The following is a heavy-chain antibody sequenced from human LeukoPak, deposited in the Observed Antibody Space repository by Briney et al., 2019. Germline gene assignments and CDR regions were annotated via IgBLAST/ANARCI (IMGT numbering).Heavy chain of an antibody. J-gene: IGHJ1*01. Sequence: SVKVSCKASGGTFSSYAISWVRQAPGQGLEWMGGIIPIFGTANYAQKFQGRVTITADKSTSTAYMELSSLRSEDTAVYYCARASRVGDYLGLEYFQHWGQGTLVTVSS. V-gene: IGHV1-69*06. CDR1: GGTFSSYA. D-gene: IGHD4-17*01. CDR3: ARASRVGDYLGLEYFQH. CDR2: IIPIFGTA.